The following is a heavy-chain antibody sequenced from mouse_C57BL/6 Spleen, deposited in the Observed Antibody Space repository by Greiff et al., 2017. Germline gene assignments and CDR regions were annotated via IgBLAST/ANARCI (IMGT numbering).Heavy chain of an antibody. CDR2: IYPGDGDT. CDR3: ARGGLRREGRAMDF. D-gene: IGHD2-4*01. J-gene: IGHJ4*01. V-gene: IGHV1-82*01. CDR1: GYAFSSSW. Sequence: QVQLQQSGPELVKPGASVKISCKASGYAFSSSWMNWVKQRPGKGLEWIGRIYPGDGDTNYNGKFKGKATLTADKSSSTAYMQLSSLTSEDSAVYFCARGGLRREGRAMDFWGKGTSVTVSS.